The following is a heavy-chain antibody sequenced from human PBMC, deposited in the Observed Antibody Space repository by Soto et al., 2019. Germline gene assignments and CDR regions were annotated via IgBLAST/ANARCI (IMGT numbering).Heavy chain of an antibody. CDR3: ARRYCTDGSCCGFWYFDL. D-gene: IGHD2-15*01. CDR2: IYHSGST. J-gene: IGHJ2*01. V-gene: IGHV4-39*01. CDR1: GGSVSSRGHY. Sequence: SETLSLTCTVSGGSVSSRGHYWGWIRQPPGKALEWIGAIYHSGSTFYNPSLKSRITISVDTSKNQFSLKLNSVTAADPAVYYCARRYCTDGSCCGFWYFDLWGRGTLVTVSS.